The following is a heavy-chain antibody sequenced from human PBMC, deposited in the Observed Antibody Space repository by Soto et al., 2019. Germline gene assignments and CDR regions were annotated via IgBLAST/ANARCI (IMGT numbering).Heavy chain of an antibody. Sequence: PSETLSLTCTVSGGSISSYYWSWIRQPPGKGLEWIGYIYYSGSTNYNPSLKSRVTISVDTSKNQFSLKLGSVTAADTAVYYCARLANWFDPWGQGTLVTVSS. V-gene: IGHV4-59*01. CDR3: ARLANWFDP. D-gene: IGHD6-19*01. CDR2: IYYSGST. CDR1: GGSISSYY. J-gene: IGHJ5*02.